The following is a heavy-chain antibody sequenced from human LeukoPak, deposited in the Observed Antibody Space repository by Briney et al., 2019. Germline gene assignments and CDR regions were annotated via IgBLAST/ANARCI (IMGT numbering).Heavy chain of an antibody. J-gene: IGHJ4*02. D-gene: IGHD2/OR15-2a*01. V-gene: IGHV4-4*09. CDR3: VASYATSSGIDH. CDR1: LDSMTDYY. Sequence: SETLSLTCNVSLDSMTDYYWSWIRQSPGGGLEWIGYIYKRGATNYLPSLRSRVTISVDKSKWQAFLRLNSVTAADTALYYCVASYATSSGIDHWGREPWSPSPQ. CDR2: IYKRGAT.